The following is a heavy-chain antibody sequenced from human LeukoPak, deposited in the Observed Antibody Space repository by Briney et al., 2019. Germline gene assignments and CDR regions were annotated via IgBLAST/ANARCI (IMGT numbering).Heavy chain of an antibody. CDR2: IYYSGST. D-gene: IGHD3-9*01. CDR3: ARVPRLRYFVE. V-gene: IGHV4-59*12. Sequence: SETLSLTCTVSGGSISSYYWSWIRQPPGKGLEWIGYIYYSGSTNYNPSLKSRVTISVDTSKNQFSLKLSSVTAADTAVYYCARVPRLRYFVEWGQGTLVTVSS. J-gene: IGHJ4*02. CDR1: GGSISSYY.